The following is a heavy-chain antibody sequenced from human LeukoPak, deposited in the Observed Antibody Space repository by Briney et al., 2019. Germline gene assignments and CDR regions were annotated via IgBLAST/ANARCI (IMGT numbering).Heavy chain of an antibody. Sequence: SETLSLTCTVSGYSISGGYYWGWIRQPPGKGLEWIGSIYHSGSTYYNPSLKSRVTISVDTSKNQFSLKLSSVTAADTAVYYCARDLYRFPFLERICLTPWGKGPLLT. D-gene: IGHD3-3*02. V-gene: IGHV4-38-2*02. J-gene: IGHJ5*02. CDR2: IYHSGST. CDR1: GYSISGGYY. CDR3: ARDLYRFPFLERICLTP.